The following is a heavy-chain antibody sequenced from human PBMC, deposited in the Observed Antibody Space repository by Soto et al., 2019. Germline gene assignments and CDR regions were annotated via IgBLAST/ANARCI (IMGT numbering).Heavy chain of an antibody. J-gene: IGHJ6*02. CDR2: TYYRSKWYN. CDR1: GDSVSSNSAA. CDR3: ARDRIAAAGTDYYYYGMDV. V-gene: IGHV6-1*01. Sequence: LSLTCAISGDSVSSNSAAWNWIRQSPSRGLEWLGRTYYRSKWYNDYAVSVKSRITINPDTSKNQFSLQLNSVTPEDTAVYYCARDRIAAAGTDYYYYGMDVWGQGTTVTVSS. D-gene: IGHD6-13*01.